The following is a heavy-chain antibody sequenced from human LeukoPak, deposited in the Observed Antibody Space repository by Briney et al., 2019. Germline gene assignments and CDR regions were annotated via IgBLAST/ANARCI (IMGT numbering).Heavy chain of an antibody. Sequence: SETLSLTCTVSGGSISSYYWSWIRQPPGKGLEWIGYIYYSGSTNYSPSLKSRVTISVDTSKNQFSLKLSSVTAADTAVYYCARGSIAARRDFDYWGQGTLVTVSS. CDR1: GGSISSYY. J-gene: IGHJ4*01. CDR2: IYYSGST. D-gene: IGHD6-6*01. CDR3: ARGSIAARRDFDY. V-gene: IGHV4-59*01.